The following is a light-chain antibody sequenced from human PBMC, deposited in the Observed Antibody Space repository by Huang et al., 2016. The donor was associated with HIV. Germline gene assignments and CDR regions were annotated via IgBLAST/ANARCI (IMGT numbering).Light chain of an antibody. V-gene: IGKV2-29*02. Sequence: DIVMTQTPLSLSVTPGQPASISSKSSQRLLHSYGKTYLYWYLQKPGQSPQLLIYEVSIRFSGVPDRFSGSGSGTDCTLKISRVESEDVGVYYCMQGTHLYTFGQGTKLEIK. CDR2: EVS. CDR1: QRLLHSYGKTY. J-gene: IGKJ2*01. CDR3: MQGTHLYT.